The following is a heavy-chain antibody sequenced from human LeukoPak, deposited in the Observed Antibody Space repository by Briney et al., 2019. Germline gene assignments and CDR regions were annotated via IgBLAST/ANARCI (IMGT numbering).Heavy chain of an antibody. J-gene: IGHJ6*02. V-gene: IGHV3-66*01. Sequence: GGSLRLSCAASGFTVSSNYMSWVRQAPGKGLEWVSVIYSGGSTYYADSVKGRFTISRDNSKNTLYLQMNSLRAEDTAVYYCARPKWELLNIDYYYGMDVWGQGTTVTVSS. CDR1: GFTVSSNY. CDR3: ARPKWELLNIDYYYGMDV. D-gene: IGHD1-26*01. CDR2: IYSGGST.